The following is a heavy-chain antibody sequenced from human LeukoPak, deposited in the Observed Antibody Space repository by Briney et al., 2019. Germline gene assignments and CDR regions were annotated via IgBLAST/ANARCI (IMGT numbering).Heavy chain of an antibody. D-gene: IGHD2-21*01. CDR1: GFSFSSYD. J-gene: IGHJ4*02. CDR3: ARNCALGY. CDR2: MWSDGSNK. V-gene: IGHV3-33*01. Sequence: GESLRLSCAASGFSFSSYDMHWVRKAPGKGLEWVAVMWSDGSNKYHADYVTSRFSISRHNSMNALDLPMNSLRGEDTALYYGARNCALGYWGQGTLVTVSS.